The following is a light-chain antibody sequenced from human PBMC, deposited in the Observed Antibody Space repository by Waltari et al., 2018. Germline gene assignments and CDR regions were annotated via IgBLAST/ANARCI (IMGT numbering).Light chain of an antibody. Sequence: DIQMTQSPSSLSASVRDTVTVTCRASQNIRTYLNWYQQKTAKAPKLLIYGASTLQRGVPSRFRGSASGTEFTLTVTNLQPDDFATYFCQQSFSSPWTFGQGTTVNI. CDR3: QQSFSSPWT. J-gene: IGKJ1*01. V-gene: IGKV1-39*01. CDR2: GAS. CDR1: QNIRTY.